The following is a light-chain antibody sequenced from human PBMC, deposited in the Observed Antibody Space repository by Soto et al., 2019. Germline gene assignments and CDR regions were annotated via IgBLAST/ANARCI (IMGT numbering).Light chain of an antibody. Sequence: IQLSNCRSTLSGTVGDRVTMTCRASQTSSSWLAWYQQKPVKAPKLLIYKASTLKSGVPSRFSGSGSGTEFTLTISSLQPDDFATYYCQDYNSYSEAFGQGTKVDI. J-gene: IGKJ1*01. CDR3: QDYNSYSEA. V-gene: IGKV1-5*03. CDR2: KAS. CDR1: QTSSSW.